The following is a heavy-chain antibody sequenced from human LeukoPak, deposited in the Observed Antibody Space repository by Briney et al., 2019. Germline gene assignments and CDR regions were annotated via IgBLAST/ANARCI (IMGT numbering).Heavy chain of an antibody. Sequence: ASVKVSCKASGYTFTGYYMHWVRQAPGQGLEWMGWINPNSGGTIYAQKFQGRVTMTRDTSISTAYMELSSLRSDDTAVYYCARSYGDLHWYFDLWGRGTLVTVSS. D-gene: IGHD4-17*01. CDR3: ARSYGDLHWYFDL. CDR2: INPNSGGT. J-gene: IGHJ2*01. CDR1: GYTFTGYY. V-gene: IGHV1-2*02.